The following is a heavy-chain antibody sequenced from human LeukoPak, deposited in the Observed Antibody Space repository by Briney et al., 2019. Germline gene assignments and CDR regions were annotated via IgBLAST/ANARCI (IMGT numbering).Heavy chain of an antibody. CDR1: GASISRYH. CDR2: INSNGTT. D-gene: IGHD3-3*01. CDR3: ARVSGTRLFGVVTHAFDI. Sequence: SETLSLTCTVSGASISRYHWTWTRQSAGKGLEWIGRINSNGTTNYNPSLKSPVTMSVDTSKNEFSLKLISVTAADTAVYYCARVSGTRLFGVVTHAFDIWGQGTMVTVSP. J-gene: IGHJ3*02. V-gene: IGHV4-4*07.